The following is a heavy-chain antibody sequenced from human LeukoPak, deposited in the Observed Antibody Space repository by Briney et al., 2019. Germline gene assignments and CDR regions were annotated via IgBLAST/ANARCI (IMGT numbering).Heavy chain of an antibody. CDR3: ARAVSDWPPYIDY. V-gene: IGHV1-18*01. J-gene: IGHJ4*02. D-gene: IGHD3-9*01. CDR2: ISAYNGKT. CDR1: GYIFTSFY. Sequence: ASVKVSCKASGYIFTSFYFTWVRQAPGQGLEWLGWISAYNGKTDYAQKVQGRVIMTTETSTSTASMELRSLTYDDTAVYWCARAVSDWPPYIDYWGQGTLVTVSS.